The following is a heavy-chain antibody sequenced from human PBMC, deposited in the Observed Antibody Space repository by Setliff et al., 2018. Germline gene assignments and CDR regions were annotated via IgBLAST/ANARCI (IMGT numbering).Heavy chain of an antibody. D-gene: IGHD3-16*02. Sequence: KPSETLSLTCAVSGYSISGGYNWGWIRQPPGKGLEWIASIYYRGSTSYNSSLKSRVSISVDTSKNQFSLNLNSVTAADTAVYYCARGGLNEGWGSYRFEGYYYYGMDVWGQGTTVTVSS. V-gene: IGHV4-38-2*01. CDR2: IYYRGST. CDR3: ARGGLNEGWGSYRFEGYYYYGMDV. CDR1: GYSISGGYN. J-gene: IGHJ6*02.